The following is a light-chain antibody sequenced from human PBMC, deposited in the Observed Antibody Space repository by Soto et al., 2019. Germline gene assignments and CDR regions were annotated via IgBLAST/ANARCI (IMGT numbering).Light chain of an antibody. Sequence: QPVLTQPASVAGSSGQSITISCTGTSSDVGRYNYVSWYRQHPGKAPKLMIYEVSNRPSGVSNRFSGSKSGNTASLTISGLQAEDEADYYFTSYTSSSSAVFGGGTKLTVL. J-gene: IGLJ3*02. CDR1: SSDVGRYNY. CDR3: TSYTSSSSAV. CDR2: EVS. V-gene: IGLV2-14*01.